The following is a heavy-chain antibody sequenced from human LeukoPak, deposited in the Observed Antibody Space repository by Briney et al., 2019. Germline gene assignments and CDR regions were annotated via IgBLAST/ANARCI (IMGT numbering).Heavy chain of an antibody. Sequence: SETLSLTCTVSGGSISSYYWSWIRQPPGKGLEWIGYIYYSGSTNYNPSLKSRVTISVDTSKNQFSPTLSSVTAADTAVYYCARGHSYGYYYYYYMDVWGKGTTVTVSS. J-gene: IGHJ6*03. CDR2: IYYSGST. CDR1: GGSISSYY. CDR3: ARGHSYGYYYYYYMDV. V-gene: IGHV4-59*01. D-gene: IGHD5-18*01.